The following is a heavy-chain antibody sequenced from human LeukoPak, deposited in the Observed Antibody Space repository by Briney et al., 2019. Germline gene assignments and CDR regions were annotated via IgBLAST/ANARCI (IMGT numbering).Heavy chain of an antibody. CDR2: ISGSGGST. D-gene: IGHD3-22*01. CDR1: RFTFSNYG. J-gene: IGHJ3*02. Sequence: GGSLRLSCAASRFTFSNYGMSWVRQAPGKGLEWVSAISGSGGSTYYADSVKGRFTISRDNSKNTLFLQMNSLRAEDTALYYCARVLGYDSSGYHYAFDIWGQGTMVTVSS. V-gene: IGHV3-23*01. CDR3: ARVLGYDSSGYHYAFDI.